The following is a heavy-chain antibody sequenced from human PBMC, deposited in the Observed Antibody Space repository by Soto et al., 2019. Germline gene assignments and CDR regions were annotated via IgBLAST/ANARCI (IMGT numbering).Heavy chain of an antibody. CDR3: ARGSGELPSYYYGMDV. D-gene: IGHD1-26*01. CDR2: IYYSGST. CDR1: GGSVSSGSYY. Sequence: QVQLQESGPGLVKPSETLSLTCTVSGGSVSSGSYYWSWIRQPPGKGLEWIGYIYYSGSTNYNPSLKSRVTISVDTSKNQFSLKLSSVTAADTAVYYCARGSGELPSYYYGMDVWGQGTTVTVSS. V-gene: IGHV4-61*01. J-gene: IGHJ6*02.